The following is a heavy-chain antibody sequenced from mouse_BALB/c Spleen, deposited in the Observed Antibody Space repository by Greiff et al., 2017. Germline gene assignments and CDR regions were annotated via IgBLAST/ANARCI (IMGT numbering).Heavy chain of an antibody. CDR3: ARWTGTNYYAMDY. J-gene: IGHJ4*01. CDR1: GYSFTGYY. Sequence: EVQLQQSGPELVKPGASVKISCKASGYSFTGYYMHWVKQSHVKSLEWIGRINPYNGATGYNQNFKDKASLTVDKSSSTAYMELHSLTSEDSAVYYCARWTGTNYYAMDYWGQGTSVTVSS. D-gene: IGHD4-1*01. CDR2: INPYNGAT. V-gene: IGHV1-31*01.